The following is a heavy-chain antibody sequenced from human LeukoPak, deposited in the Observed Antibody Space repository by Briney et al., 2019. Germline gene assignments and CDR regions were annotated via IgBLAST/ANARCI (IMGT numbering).Heavy chain of an antibody. CDR2: IRSKAHSYAT. CDR3: TRSPGY. J-gene: IGHJ4*02. V-gene: IGHV3-73*01. Sequence: PGGSLKLSCAVSGCTINDSAMHWVRQASGKGLEWVGRIRSKAHSYATAYAASVKGRFTISREDSKNTAYLQMNSLKTDDTTVSYGTRSPGYWSQGTLVTVSS. CDR1: GCTINDSA.